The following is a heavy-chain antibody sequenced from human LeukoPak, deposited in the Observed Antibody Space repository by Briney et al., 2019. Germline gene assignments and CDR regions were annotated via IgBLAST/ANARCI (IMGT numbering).Heavy chain of an antibody. CDR3: ASVHGGSGSYFSYYFDY. V-gene: IGHV1-8*01. J-gene: IGHJ4*02. D-gene: IGHD3-10*01. Sequence: VASVKVSCKASGYTFTSYDINWVRQATGQGLEWMGWMNPNSGNTGYAQKFQGRVTMTRNTSISTAYMELSGLRSEDTAVYYCASVHGGSGSYFSYYFDYWGQGTLVTVSS. CDR2: MNPNSGNT. CDR1: GYTFTSYD.